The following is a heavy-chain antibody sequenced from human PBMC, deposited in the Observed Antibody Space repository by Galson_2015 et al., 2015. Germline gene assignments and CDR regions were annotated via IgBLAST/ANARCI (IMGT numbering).Heavy chain of an antibody. CDR2: ISYDGSNK. D-gene: IGHD3-16*01. CDR3: ASLILPVDTYFDY. V-gene: IGHV3-30-3*01. J-gene: IGHJ4*02. Sequence: SLRLSCAASGFTFSSYAMHWVRQAPGKGLEWVAVISYDGSNKYYADSVKGRFTISRDNSKNTLYLQMNSLRAEDTAVYYCASLILPVDTYFDYWGQGTLVTVSS. CDR1: GFTFSSYA.